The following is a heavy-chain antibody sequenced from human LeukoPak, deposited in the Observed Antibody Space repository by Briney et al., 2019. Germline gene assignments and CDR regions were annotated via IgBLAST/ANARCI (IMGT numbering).Heavy chain of an antibody. V-gene: IGHV3-74*01. CDR2: INSDESTR. D-gene: IGHD6-13*01. CDR1: GFSFRSYW. Sequence: GGSLRLSCAASGFSFRSYWMHWVRQAPGKGLVWISRINSDESTRSYADAVKGRVTISRDNAKNTVYLQMNSLRAEDTAVYYCADLRAAGTAYWGQGTLVTVSS. CDR3: ADLRAAGTAY. J-gene: IGHJ4*02.